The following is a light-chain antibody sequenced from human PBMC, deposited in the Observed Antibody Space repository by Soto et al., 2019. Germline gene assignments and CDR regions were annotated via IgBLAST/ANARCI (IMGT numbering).Light chain of an antibody. J-gene: IGLJ3*02. Sequence: QSVLTQSPSASASLGASVKLTCTLSSGHSSYAIAWHQQQPEKGPRSLMKLNSDGSHSKGDGIPDRFSGSSSGAERYLTISSLKSEDEADYYCQTWGTGIQVFGGGTKLTVL. CDR2: LNSDGSH. V-gene: IGLV4-69*01. CDR3: QTWGTGIQV. CDR1: SGHSSYA.